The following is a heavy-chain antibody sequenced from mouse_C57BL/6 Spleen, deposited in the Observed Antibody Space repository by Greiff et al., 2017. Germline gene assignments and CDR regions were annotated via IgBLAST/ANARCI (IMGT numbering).Heavy chain of an antibody. CDR1: GFSLTSYG. V-gene: IGHV2-9*01. CDR3: AKHRSARGGAMDY. Sequence: VKLVESGPGLVAPSQSLSITGTVSGFSLTSYGVDWVRQPPGKGLEWLGVIWGGGSTTYNSTLMSRLSISKDNAKSQVCLKMHSLQTDDTAMYDCAKHRSARGGAMDYWGQGTSVTVSS. CDR2: IWGGGST. J-gene: IGHJ4*01.